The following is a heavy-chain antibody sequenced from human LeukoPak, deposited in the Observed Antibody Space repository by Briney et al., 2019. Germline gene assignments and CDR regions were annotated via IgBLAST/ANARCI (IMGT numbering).Heavy chain of an antibody. CDR1: GFTFSSCA. J-gene: IGHJ4*02. Sequence: GGSLRLSCAASGFTFSSCAMSWVRQAPGKGLGWVSAISGSGGSTYYADSVKGRFTISRDNSKNTLYLQMNSLRAEDTAVYYCAIAVAGTVGGYWGQGTLVTVSS. CDR3: AIAVAGTVGGY. CDR2: ISGSGGST. V-gene: IGHV3-23*01. D-gene: IGHD6-19*01.